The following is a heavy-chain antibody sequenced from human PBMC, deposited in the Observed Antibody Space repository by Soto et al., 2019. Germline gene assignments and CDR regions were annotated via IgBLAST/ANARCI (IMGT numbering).Heavy chain of an antibody. V-gene: IGHV1-69*13. CDR1: GVTFSSYA. CDR3: ARGGGSRDGYNLWFDY. D-gene: IGHD5-12*01. Sequence: GASVKVSCKASGVTFSSYAISWVRQAPGQGPEWMGGIIPIFGTANYAQKFQGRVTITADESTSTAYMELSSLRSEDTAVYYCARGGGSRDGYNLWFDYWGQGTLVTVSS. CDR2: IIPIFGTA. J-gene: IGHJ4*02.